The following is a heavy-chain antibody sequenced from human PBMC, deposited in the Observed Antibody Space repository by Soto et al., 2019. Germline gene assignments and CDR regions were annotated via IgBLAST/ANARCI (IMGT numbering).Heavy chain of an antibody. V-gene: IGHV4-34*01. CDR2: INHSGST. J-gene: IGHJ5*02. CDR1: GGSFSGYY. CDR3: ARAGMGYCSGGSCYRWFDP. Sequence: SETLSLTCAVYGGSFSGYYWSWIRQPPGKGLEWIGEINHSGSTNYNPSLKSRVTISVDTSKNQFSLKLSSVTAADTAVYYCARAGMGYCSGGSCYRWFDPWGQGTLVTVS. D-gene: IGHD2-15*01.